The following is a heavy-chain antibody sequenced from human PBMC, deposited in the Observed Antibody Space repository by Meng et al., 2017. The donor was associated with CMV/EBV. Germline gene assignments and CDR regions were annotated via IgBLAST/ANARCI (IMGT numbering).Heavy chain of an antibody. CDR3: AKEGYGGKSGYLDY. J-gene: IGHJ4*02. D-gene: IGHD4-23*01. Sequence: GGSLRLSCAASGFTFSSYGMHWVRQAPGKGLEWVAFIRYDGSNKYYADSVKGRFTISRDNSKNTPYLQMNSLRAEDTAVYYCAKEGYGGKSGYLDYWGQGTLVTVSS. V-gene: IGHV3-30*02. CDR1: GFTFSSYG. CDR2: IRYDGSNK.